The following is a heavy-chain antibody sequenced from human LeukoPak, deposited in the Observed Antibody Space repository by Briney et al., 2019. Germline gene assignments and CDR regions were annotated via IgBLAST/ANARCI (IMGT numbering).Heavy chain of an antibody. CDR1: GFTFSSYS. Sequence: GGSLRLSCAASGFTFSSYSMNWVRQAPGKGLEWVSSISSSSSYIYYADSVKGRFTISRDNAKNSLYLQMNSLRAEDTAVYYCATEGPAGTVTGLGYWGQGTLVTVSS. CDR2: ISSSSSYI. J-gene: IGHJ4*02. CDR3: ATEGPAGTVTGLGY. V-gene: IGHV3-21*04. D-gene: IGHD4-17*01.